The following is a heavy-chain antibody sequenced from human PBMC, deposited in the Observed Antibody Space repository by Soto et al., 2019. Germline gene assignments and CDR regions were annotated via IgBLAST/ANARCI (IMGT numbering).Heavy chain of an antibody. J-gene: IGHJ6*03. V-gene: IGHV3-33*01. D-gene: IGHD2-21*01. CDR1: GVTFSSYG. Sequence: GGSLRLSCAASGVTFSSYGMHGVRQAPGKGLEWVAVIWYDGSNKYYADSVKGRFTISRDNSKNTLYLQMNSLRAEDTAVYYCARDEILISHYYYMDVWGKGTTVTVSS. CDR2: IWYDGSNK. CDR3: ARDEILISHYYYMDV.